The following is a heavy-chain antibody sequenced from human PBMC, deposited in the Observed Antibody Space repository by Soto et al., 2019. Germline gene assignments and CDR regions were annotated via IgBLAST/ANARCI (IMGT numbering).Heavy chain of an antibody. CDR1: ELIVRNVC. CDR3: TVDSMRPS. J-gene: IGHJ4*02. CDR2: IKRESEGGTA. Sequence: LKLSCAASELIVRNVCMSRVRQPPGKGLEWVGLIKRESEGGTADFAAPVKGRFSISRDDSKNTLFLEMTNVKTEDTATYYCTVDSMRPSWGQGTLVTVSS. V-gene: IGHV3-15*01.